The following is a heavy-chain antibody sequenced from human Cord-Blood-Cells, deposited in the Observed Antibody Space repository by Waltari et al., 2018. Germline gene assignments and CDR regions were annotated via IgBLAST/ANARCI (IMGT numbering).Heavy chain of an antibody. J-gene: IGHJ5*02. V-gene: IGHV3-53*01. CDR3: ARSFRFLECLGWFDP. CDR1: GFTGSSNY. Sequence: EVQLVESGGGLIQPGGSLRLSCAASGFTGSSNYRSWVSQAPGKGLEWVSVIYSGGSTYYADSVKGQFTISRDNSKNTLYLQMNSLRAEDTAVYYCARSFRFLECLGWFDPWGQGTLVTVSS. CDR2: IYSGGST. D-gene: IGHD3-3*01.